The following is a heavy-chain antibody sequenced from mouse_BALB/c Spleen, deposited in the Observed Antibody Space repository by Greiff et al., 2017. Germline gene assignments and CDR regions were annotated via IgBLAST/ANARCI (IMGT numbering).Heavy chain of an antibody. J-gene: IGHJ4*01. CDR2: ISSGGSYT. CDR3: ARLTETRDYYAMDY. V-gene: IGHV5-6*01. D-gene: IGHD2-13*01. Sequence: EVQVVESGGDLVKPGGSLKLSCAASGFTFSSYGMSWVRQTPDKRLEWVATISSGGSYTYYPDSVKGRFTISRDNAKNTLYLQMSSLKSEDTAMYYCARLTETRDYYAMDYGGKGTSVTVSS. CDR1: GFTFSSYG.